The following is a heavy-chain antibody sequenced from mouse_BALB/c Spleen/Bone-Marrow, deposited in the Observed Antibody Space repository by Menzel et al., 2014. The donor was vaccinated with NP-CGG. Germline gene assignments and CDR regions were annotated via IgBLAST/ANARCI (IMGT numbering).Heavy chain of an antibody. CDR3: ARSDGYRVMDY. D-gene: IGHD2-3*01. CDR1: GYAFSSSW. CDR2: IYPGDGDI. J-gene: IGHJ4*01. Sequence: QVQLKQSGPDLVKPGASVKISCKASGYAFSSSWVNWVKQRPGQGLEWIGRIYPGDGDINYNGTFKGKATLTADKSSSTDYMQLSCQTSVVSAGYLCARSDGYRVMDYWGQGTSVTVSS. V-gene: IGHV1-82*01.